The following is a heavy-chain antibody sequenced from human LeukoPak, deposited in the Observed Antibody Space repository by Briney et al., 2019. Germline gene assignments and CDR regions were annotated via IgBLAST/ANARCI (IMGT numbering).Heavy chain of an antibody. CDR2: IYYSGST. V-gene: IGHV4-59*01. CDR1: GGSISSYY. J-gene: IGHJ4*02. CDR3: ARAASLPMVTPDFDY. Sequence: SETLSLTCTVSGGSISSYYWSWIRQPPGKGLEWIGYIYYSGSTNYNPSLKSRVTISVDTSKNQFSLKLSSVTAADTAVYYCARAASLPMVTPDFDYWGQGTLVTVSP. D-gene: IGHD5-18*01.